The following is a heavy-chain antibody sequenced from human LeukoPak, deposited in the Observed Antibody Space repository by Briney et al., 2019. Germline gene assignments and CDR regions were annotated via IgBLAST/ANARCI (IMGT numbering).Heavy chain of an antibody. V-gene: IGHV1-58*02. D-gene: IGHD1-14*01. CDR3: AAGINLFDY. CDR2: IVVGSGNT. CDR1: GFTITSSA. J-gene: IGHJ4*02. Sequence: GASVKVSCKASGFTITSSAMQWVRQARGQRLEWIGWIVVGSGNTNYAQKFQERVTITRDMSTSTAYMELSSLRSEDTAVYYRAAGINLFDYWGQGTLVTVSS.